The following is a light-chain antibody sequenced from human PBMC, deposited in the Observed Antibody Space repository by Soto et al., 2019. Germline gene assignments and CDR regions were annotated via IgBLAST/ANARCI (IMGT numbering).Light chain of an antibody. CDR2: DAS. V-gene: IGKV3-11*01. CDR3: QQRSHWPPWT. CDR1: QSVSSY. J-gene: IGKJ1*01. Sequence: EIVLPQSPATLALSPGERATLSCRASQSVSSYLAWYQQKPGQATRLLIYDASNRATGIPARFSGSGSGTDFTLTISSLEPEDFAVYYCQQRSHWPPWTVGQGTKVEIK.